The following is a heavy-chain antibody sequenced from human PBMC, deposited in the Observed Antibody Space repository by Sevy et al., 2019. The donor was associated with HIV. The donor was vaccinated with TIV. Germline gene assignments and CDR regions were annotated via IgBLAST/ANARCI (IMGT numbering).Heavy chain of an antibody. Sequence: GGSLRLSCAASGSTFSNYAMHWVPQTPDRGLEWVAVVSYDGADTSYADSVKGRFTVSRDNSKSTLYLQMNSLRVDDSAVYFCARFPPQRAFDIWGQGTTVTVSS. CDR1: GSTFSNYA. CDR2: VSYDGADT. V-gene: IGHV3-30*04. J-gene: IGHJ3*02. CDR3: ARFPPQRAFDI.